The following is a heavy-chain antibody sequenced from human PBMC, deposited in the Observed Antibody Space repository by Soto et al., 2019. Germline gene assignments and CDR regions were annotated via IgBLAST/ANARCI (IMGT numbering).Heavy chain of an antibody. V-gene: IGHV1-2*04. J-gene: IGHJ3*02. Sequence: GASVKVSCKASGYTFTGYYMHWVRQAPGQGLDWMGWISLNSVGTNYAQKFQGWVTMTRDTSISTAYLDLSRLRTDYTAVCYCARVGILTGSDAFDIWGQGTMVTVSS. CDR1: GYTFTGYY. CDR2: ISLNSVGT. D-gene: IGHD3-9*01. CDR3: ARVGILTGSDAFDI.